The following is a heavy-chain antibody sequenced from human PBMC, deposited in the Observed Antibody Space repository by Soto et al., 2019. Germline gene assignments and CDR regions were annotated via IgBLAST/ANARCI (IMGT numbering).Heavy chain of an antibody. V-gene: IGHV6-1*01. D-gene: IGHD1-7*01. CDR1: GDSVSSNSAA. CDR2: TYYRSRWYN. CDR3: AGTTSHQWYYMDV. J-gene: IGHJ6*03. Sequence: QVQLQESGPGLVKPSQTLSLTCAISGDSVSSNSAAWNWIRLSPSRGLEWLARTYYRSRWYNDYAVSVRSRITVNPDTSKNQFSLQLTSVTPEVTAVYYCAGTTSHQWYYMDVWGKGTTVTVSS.